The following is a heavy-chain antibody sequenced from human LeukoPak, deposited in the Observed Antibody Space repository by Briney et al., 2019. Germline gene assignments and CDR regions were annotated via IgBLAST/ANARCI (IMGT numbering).Heavy chain of an antibody. Sequence: GGSLRLSCAASGFTFSSYWMSWVRQAPGKGLEWVANIKQDGSEKYYVDSVKGRFTISRDNAKNSLYLQMNSLRAEDTAVYYCARAGSYTPRGFFDYWGQGTLVTVSS. J-gene: IGHJ4*02. V-gene: IGHV3-7*01. CDR1: GFTFSSYW. CDR2: IKQDGSEK. D-gene: IGHD1-26*01. CDR3: ARAGSYTPRGFFDY.